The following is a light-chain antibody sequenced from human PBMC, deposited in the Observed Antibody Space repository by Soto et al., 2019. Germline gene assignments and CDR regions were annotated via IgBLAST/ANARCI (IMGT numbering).Light chain of an antibody. CDR3: MQVLQNPLT. V-gene: IGKV2-28*01. CDR2: LGS. CDR1: QSLLHSNGNTY. Sequence: DIVVTQSPHSLPVTPGEPASISCRSSQSLLHSNGNTYLDWYLQKPGQSPQLLIYLGSNRASGVPDRFSGSGSGTDYTLRISRVEAEDVWVYYCMQVLQNPLTFGGGTKVEI. J-gene: IGKJ4*01.